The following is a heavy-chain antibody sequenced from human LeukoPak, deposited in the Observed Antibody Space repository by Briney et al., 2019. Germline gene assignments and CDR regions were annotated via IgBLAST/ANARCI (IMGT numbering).Heavy chain of an antibody. CDR3: ARYDSSGMGLGY. J-gene: IGHJ4*02. D-gene: IGHD3-22*01. V-gene: IGHV1-69*13. Sequence: ASVTVSCKASGGTFSSYAISWVRQAPGQGLEWMGGIIPIFGTANYAQKFQGRVTITADESTSTAYMELSSLRSEDTAVYYCARYDSSGMGLGYWGQGTLVTVSS. CDR2: IIPIFGTA. CDR1: GGTFSSYA.